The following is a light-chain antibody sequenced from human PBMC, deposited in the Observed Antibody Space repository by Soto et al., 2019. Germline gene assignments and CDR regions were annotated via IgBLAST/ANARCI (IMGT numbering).Light chain of an antibody. CDR1: QSVSTN. J-gene: IGKJ5*01. Sequence: EIVMTQFPSTLSESPGERATLSCRASQSVSTNVAWYQQKPGQAPRRLIYDAYNRATGIPPRFSGSGSGTDFTLKISSVEPEDSGVYYCQQRHMWPITFGQGTQLEIK. CDR2: DAY. CDR3: QQRHMWPIT. V-gene: IGKV3-11*01.